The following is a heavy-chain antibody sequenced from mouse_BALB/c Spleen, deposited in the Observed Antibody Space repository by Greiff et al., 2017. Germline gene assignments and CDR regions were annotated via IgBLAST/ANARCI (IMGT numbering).Heavy chain of an antibody. CDR1: GFTFSDYY. CDR2: ISDGGSYT. Sequence: DVMLVESGGGLVKPGGSLKLSCAASGFTFSDYYMYWVRQTPEKRLEWVATISDGGSYTYYPDSVKGRFTISRDNAKNNLYLQMSSLKSEDTAMYYCARADYGSPWFAYWGQGTLVTVSA. D-gene: IGHD1-1*01. J-gene: IGHJ3*01. CDR3: ARADYGSPWFAY. V-gene: IGHV5-4*02.